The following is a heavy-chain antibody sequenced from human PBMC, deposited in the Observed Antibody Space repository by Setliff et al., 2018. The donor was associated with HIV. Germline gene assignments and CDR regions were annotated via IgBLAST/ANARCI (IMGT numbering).Heavy chain of an antibody. D-gene: IGHD5-18*01. V-gene: IGHV1-2*02. CDR2: INPNSGAT. CDR3: AREGFGNTGDIAMAVLDY. Sequence: GASVKVSCKASGYIFADYYIHWVRQAPAQGLEWMGWINPNSGATNYAQKFQGRVTMTRATSISTAYMDLSRLRSDDTAVYYCAREGFGNTGDIAMAVLDYWGQGTLVTISS. J-gene: IGHJ4*02. CDR1: GYIFADYY.